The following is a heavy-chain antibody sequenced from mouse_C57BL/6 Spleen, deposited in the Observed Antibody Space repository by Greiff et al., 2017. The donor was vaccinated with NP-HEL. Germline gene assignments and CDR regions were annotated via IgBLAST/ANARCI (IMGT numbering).Heavy chain of an antibody. CDR2: IYPGDGDT. CDR1: GYAFSSSW. D-gene: IGHD4-1*01. Sequence: QVQLKQSGPELVKPGASVKISCKASGYAFSSSWMNWVKQRPGKGLEWIGRIYPGDGDTNYNGKFKGKATLTADKSSSTAYMQLSSLTSEDSAVYFCARTKLGREYYAMDYWGQGTSVTVSS. J-gene: IGHJ4*01. V-gene: IGHV1-82*01. CDR3: ARTKLGREYYAMDY.